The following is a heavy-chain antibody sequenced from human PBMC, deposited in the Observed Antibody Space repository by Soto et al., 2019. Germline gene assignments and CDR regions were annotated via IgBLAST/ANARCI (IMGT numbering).Heavy chain of an antibody. D-gene: IGHD6-6*01. J-gene: IGHJ6*02. CDR2: IYPGDSDT. V-gene: IGHV5-51*01. CDR1: GYRLTRAS. CDR3: ARTRSFTLGFYYDGMDV. Sequence: GESLNLSCKGSGYRLTRASIGWVLQIPGKGLEWMGIIYPGDSDTRYSPSFQGQVTISADKSLRTAYLQWTSLKASDTALYYCARTRSFTLGFYYDGMDVWGQGTTVTVSS.